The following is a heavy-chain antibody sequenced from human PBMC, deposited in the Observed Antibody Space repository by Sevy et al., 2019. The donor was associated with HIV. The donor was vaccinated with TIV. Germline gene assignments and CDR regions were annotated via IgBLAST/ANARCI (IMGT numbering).Heavy chain of an antibody. J-gene: IGHJ4*01. CDR3: ARGPDNSGLRFDF. CDR2: ISFDGGNT. D-gene: IGHD5-12*01. CDR1: GFSLSDYA. Sequence: GGYLRLSCVASGFSLSDYAMHWVRQGPDKGLAWVAVISFDGGNTYYADAVEGRFSISRDNSMNTVFLQMSSLSPDDTALYYCARGPDNSGLRFDFWGHGTLVTVSS. V-gene: IGHV3-30-3*01.